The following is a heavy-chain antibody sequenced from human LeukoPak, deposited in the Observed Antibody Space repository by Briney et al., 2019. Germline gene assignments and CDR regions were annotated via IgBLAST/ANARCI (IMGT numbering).Heavy chain of an antibody. V-gene: IGHV1-2*02. CDR2: INPNSGGT. Sequence: ASVKVSCKASGYTFTGYYMHWVRQAPGQGLEWMGWINPNSGGTNYAQKFQGRVTMTRDTSISTAYMELSRLRSDDTAVYYCARSPRGSSSSATYYYYYYMDVWGKGTTVTVSS. D-gene: IGHD6-13*01. CDR1: GYTFTGYY. J-gene: IGHJ6*03. CDR3: ARSPRGSSSSATYYYYYYMDV.